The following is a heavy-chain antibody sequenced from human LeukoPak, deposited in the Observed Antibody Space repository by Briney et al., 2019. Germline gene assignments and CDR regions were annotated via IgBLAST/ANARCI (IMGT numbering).Heavy chain of an antibody. CDR2: IKQDGSEK. Sequence: GGSLRLSCAASGFTFSSYWMSWVRQAPGKGLEWVANIKQDGSEKYYVDSVKGRFTISRDNAKNSLYLQMNSLRAEDTAVYFCASEESRGVYGMDVWGQGTTVTVSS. CDR1: GFTFSSYW. J-gene: IGHJ6*02. CDR3: ASEESRGVYGMDV. D-gene: IGHD3-10*01. V-gene: IGHV3-7*01.